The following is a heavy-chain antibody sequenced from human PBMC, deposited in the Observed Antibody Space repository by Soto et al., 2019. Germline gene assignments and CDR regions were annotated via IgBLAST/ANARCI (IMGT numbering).Heavy chain of an antibody. D-gene: IGHD4-4*01. CDR3: AGDIAYSNYKGYYFDY. Sequence: QVQLVQSGAEVKKPGSSVKVSCKASGGTFSSYTISWVRQAPGQGLEWMGRIIPILGIANYAQKFQGRVTITADKSTSTAYMELSSLRSEDTAVYYCAGDIAYSNYKGYYFDYWGQGTLVTVSS. CDR1: GGTFSSYT. V-gene: IGHV1-69*08. CDR2: IIPILGIA. J-gene: IGHJ4*02.